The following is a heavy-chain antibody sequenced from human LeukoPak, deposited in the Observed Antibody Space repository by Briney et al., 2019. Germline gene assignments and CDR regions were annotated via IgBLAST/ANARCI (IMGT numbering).Heavy chain of an antibody. CDR1: GFTFSIYS. V-gene: IGHV3-48*01. J-gene: IGHJ4*02. CDR3: ARDWFRETV. CDR2: IRHDSTDL. Sequence: GGSLRLSCAASGFTFSIYSMNWVRQAPGKGLEWVSFIRHDSTDLYYADSVKGRFTISRDNVKNLLYLQMNSLTAEDTAVYYCARDWFRETVWGRGTLVTVSS. D-gene: IGHD3-10*01.